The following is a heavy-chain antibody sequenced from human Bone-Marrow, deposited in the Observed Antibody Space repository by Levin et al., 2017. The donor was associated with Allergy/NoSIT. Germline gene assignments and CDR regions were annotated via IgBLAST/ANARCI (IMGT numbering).Heavy chain of an antibody. CDR1: GFAFRSYA. Sequence: ASVKVSCAASGFAFRSYAMSWVRQAPGKGLEWVSAISGSGDSTYYADSVKGRFTISRDNSKSTLFLQMNSLRADDTAVYYCAKDGGIAARLVDDWGQGTLVTVSS. CDR2: ISGSGDST. D-gene: IGHD6-6*01. CDR3: AKDGGIAARLVDD. J-gene: IGHJ4*02. V-gene: IGHV3-23*01.